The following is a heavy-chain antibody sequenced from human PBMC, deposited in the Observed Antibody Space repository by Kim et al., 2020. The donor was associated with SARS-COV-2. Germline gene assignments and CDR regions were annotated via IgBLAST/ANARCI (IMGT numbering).Heavy chain of an antibody. CDR3: TRVDGFHLAVDV. V-gene: IGHV4-59*01. CDR2: IYYTGTT. D-gene: IGHD6-19*01. J-gene: IGHJ6*02. CDR1: GGSISRYY. Sequence: SETLSLTCTVSGGSISRYYWSWIRQPPGKGLEWIGYIYYTGTTNYSPSLESRVTISLDTSRNQFSLKLSSVTAADTAVYYCTRVDGFHLAVDVWGQGTTVTVSS.